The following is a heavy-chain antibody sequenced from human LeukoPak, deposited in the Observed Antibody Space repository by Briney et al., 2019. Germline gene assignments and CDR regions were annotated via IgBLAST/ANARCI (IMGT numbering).Heavy chain of an antibody. CDR2: ISSSSSYT. D-gene: IGHD4-17*01. Sequence: PGGSLRLSCAASGFTFSDYYMSCIRQAPGKGLEWVSYISSSSSYTNYAHSVKGRFTISRDNAKNSLYLQMDSLRAEDTAVYYCARENDYGVLGRRGVFDYWGQGTLVTVSS. CDR3: ARENDYGVLGRRGVFDY. CDR1: GFTFSDYY. J-gene: IGHJ4*02. V-gene: IGHV3-11*06.